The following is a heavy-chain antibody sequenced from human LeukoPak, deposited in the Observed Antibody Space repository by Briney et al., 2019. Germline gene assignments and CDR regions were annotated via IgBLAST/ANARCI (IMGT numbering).Heavy chain of an antibody. CDR3: ARDTGLEWRRLGKEACDI. D-gene: IGHD5-12*01. CDR1: GYTFTSYG. V-gene: IGHV1-18*01. CDR2: ISGYNGNT. Sequence: GASVTVSCKASGYTFTSYGITWVRQAPGQGREWMGWISGYNGNTKYARKVQGRVTMTTDTSTTTAYMELRSLRSDDTAVYYCARDTGLEWRRLGKEACDIWGQGTVVTVSP. J-gene: IGHJ3*02.